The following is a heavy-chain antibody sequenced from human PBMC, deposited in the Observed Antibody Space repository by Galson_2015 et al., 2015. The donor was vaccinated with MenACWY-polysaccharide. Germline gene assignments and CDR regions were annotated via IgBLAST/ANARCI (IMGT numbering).Heavy chain of an antibody. Sequence: CAASGFTFGDYAMAWFRQAPGKGLEWVGFIRCKASGETTGYAASVKGRFTISRDDSKSTAYLQMNSLQTEDTGIYYCTRDRPIDYWGQGTLVTVSS. CDR3: TRDRPIDY. CDR2: IRCKASGETT. J-gene: IGHJ4*02. V-gene: IGHV3-49*03. CDR1: GFTFGDYA.